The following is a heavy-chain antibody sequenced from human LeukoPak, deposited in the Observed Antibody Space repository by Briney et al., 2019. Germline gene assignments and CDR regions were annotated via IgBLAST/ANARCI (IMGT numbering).Heavy chain of an antibody. CDR1: GFTFSRYA. CDR2: ISSNGGST. CDR3: VKDSSSGSYFDY. D-gene: IGHD3-10*01. J-gene: IGHJ4*02. V-gene: IGHV3-64D*06. Sequence: GGSLRLSCSASGFTFSRYAMHWVRQAPGKGLEYVSAISSNGGSTYYADSVKGRFTISRDNSRNTPHLQMSSLRVEDTAVYYCVKDSSSGSYFDYWGQGTLVTVSS.